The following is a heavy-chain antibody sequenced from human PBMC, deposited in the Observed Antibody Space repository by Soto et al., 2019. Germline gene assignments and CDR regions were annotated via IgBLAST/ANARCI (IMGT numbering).Heavy chain of an antibody. D-gene: IGHD3-9*01. J-gene: IGHJ5*02. CDR2: INAGNGNT. CDR1: GYTFTSYA. CDR3: ARDLPDYDILTGYNWFDP. Sequence: ASVKVSCKASGYTFTSYAMHWVRQAPGQRLEWMGWINAGNGNTKYSQKFQGRVTITRDTSASTAYMELSSLRSEDTAVYYCARDLPDYDILTGYNWFDPWGQGPLVTVSS. V-gene: IGHV1-3*01.